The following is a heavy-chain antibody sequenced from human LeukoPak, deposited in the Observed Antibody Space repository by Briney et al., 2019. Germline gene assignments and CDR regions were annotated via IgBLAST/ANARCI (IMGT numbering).Heavy chain of an antibody. J-gene: IGHJ4*02. Sequence: SETLSLTCAVYGGSFSGYYWSWIRQPPGKGLEWIGEINHSGSTNYNPSLKSRVTISVDTSKNQFSLKLSSVTAADTAVYYCARVKVIAAAGYYFDYWGQGTLVTVSS. CDR3: ARVKVIAAAGYYFDY. V-gene: IGHV4-34*01. CDR1: GGSFSGYY. D-gene: IGHD6-13*01. CDR2: INHSGST.